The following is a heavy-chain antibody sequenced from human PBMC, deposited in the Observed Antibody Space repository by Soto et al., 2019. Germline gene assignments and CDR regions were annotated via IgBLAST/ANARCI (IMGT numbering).Heavy chain of an antibody. Sequence: EVQLLESGGGVVQPGGFLRLSCVASGFNFKKFAMAWVRQAPGEGLEWVSGISCCGGSTSYADSVKGRFSIARDDSKNTLSLQMNSLRVEDTAQYYCAKADGEQWLVPHLDNWGQGTLVTVS. V-gene: IGHV3-23*01. CDR1: GFNFKKFA. D-gene: IGHD6-19*01. CDR3: AKADGEQWLVPHLDN. J-gene: IGHJ4*02. CDR2: ISCCGGST.